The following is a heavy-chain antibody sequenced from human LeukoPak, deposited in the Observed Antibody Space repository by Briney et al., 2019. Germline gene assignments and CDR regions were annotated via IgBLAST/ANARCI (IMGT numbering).Heavy chain of an antibody. CDR2: INPSGGST. J-gene: IGHJ5*02. CDR3: ARGGYSSSSVFGSWFDP. V-gene: IGHV1-46*01. D-gene: IGHD6-6*01. Sequence: ASVKVSCKASGYTFTSHYMHWVRQAPGQGLEWMGIINPSGGSTSYAQKFQGRVTMTRDTSTSTVYMELSSLRSEDTAVYYCARGGYSSSSVFGSWFDPWGQGTLVTVSS. CDR1: GYTFTSHY.